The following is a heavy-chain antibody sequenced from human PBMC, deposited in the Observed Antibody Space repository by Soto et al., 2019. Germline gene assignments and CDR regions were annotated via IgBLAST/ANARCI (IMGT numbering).Heavy chain of an antibody. J-gene: IGHJ6*02. CDR3: ASAFSSSSRDYYYGMAV. CDR2: IIPIFGTA. Sequence: QVQLVQSGAEVKKPGSSVKVSCKASGGTFSSYAISWVRQAPGQGLEWMGGIIPIFGTANYAQKFQGRVTITADESTSTAYTERSSLRSEDTAVYYCASAFSSSSRDYYYGMAVWGQRTTVTVSS. D-gene: IGHD6-6*01. V-gene: IGHV1-69*12. CDR1: GGTFSSYA.